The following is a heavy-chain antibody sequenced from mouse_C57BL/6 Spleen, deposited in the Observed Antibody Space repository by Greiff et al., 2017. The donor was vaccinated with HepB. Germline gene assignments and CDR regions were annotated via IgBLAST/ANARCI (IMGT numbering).Heavy chain of an antibody. CDR2: IHPNSGST. Sequence: QVQLQQPGAELVKPGASVKLSCKASGYTFTSYWMHWVKQRPGQGLEWIGMIHPNSGSTNYNEKFKSKATLTVDKSSSTAYMQLSSLTSEDSAVYYCARGITTVVARWYFDVWGTGTTVTVSS. V-gene: IGHV1-64*01. J-gene: IGHJ1*03. D-gene: IGHD1-1*01. CDR3: ARGITTVVARWYFDV. CDR1: GYTFTSYW.